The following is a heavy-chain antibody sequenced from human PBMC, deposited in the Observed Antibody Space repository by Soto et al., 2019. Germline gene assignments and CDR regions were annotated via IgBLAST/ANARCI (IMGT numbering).Heavy chain of an antibody. D-gene: IGHD3-3*01. CDR2: IYHSGST. CDR3: HRGVLRGLCSV. V-gene: IGHV4-30-2*01. Sequence: PSETLSLTCAVSGGSISSGGYSWSWIRQPPGKGLEWIGYIYHSGSTYYNPSLKSRVTISVDRSKNQFSLKLSSVTAADTAVYYCHRGVLRGLCSVWVQGATV. CDR1: GGSISSGGYS. J-gene: IGHJ6*02.